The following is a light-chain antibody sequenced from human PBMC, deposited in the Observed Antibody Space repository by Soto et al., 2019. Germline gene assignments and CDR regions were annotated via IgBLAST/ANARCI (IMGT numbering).Light chain of an antibody. CDR2: EVT. V-gene: IGLV2-23*02. Sequence: QSALTQPASVSGSPGQSITISCTGTSSDVGIYDLVSWYKHHPGRAPQLIIYEVTKRPSGVSNRFSGSKSGNTASLTISGLQAEDEADYYCCSYASSSTFVFGTGTQLTVL. CDR1: SSDVGIYDL. J-gene: IGLJ1*01. CDR3: CSYASSSTFV.